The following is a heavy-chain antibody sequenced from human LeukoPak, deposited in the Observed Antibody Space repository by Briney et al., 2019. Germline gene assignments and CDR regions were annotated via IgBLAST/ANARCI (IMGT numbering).Heavy chain of an antibody. Sequence: GGSLRLSWAASGFTFSSYEMNWVRQAPGNGLESISAISGSSSNVYYAASVRGRFTISRDNAGNSLYLQLNTMRAEDTAVYYCARGFRDTAMFLDYWGQGTLVTVSS. J-gene: IGHJ4*02. CDR2: ISGSSSNV. D-gene: IGHD5-18*01. CDR3: ARGFRDTAMFLDY. CDR1: GFTFSSYE. V-gene: IGHV3-48*03.